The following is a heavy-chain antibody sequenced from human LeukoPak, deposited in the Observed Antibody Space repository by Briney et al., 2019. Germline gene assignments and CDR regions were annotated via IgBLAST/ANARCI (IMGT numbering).Heavy chain of an antibody. D-gene: IGHD6-19*01. Sequence: PSETLSLTCTVSGGSISGYYWSWIRQPAGKGLEWSGRIYISGSTSYNPSLKSRVTMSGDSSKNQISLKLYSVTAADTAVYYCVRRPIKGSGWFDYWGQGTLVTVSS. J-gene: IGHJ4*02. CDR2: IYISGST. CDR3: VRRPIKGSGWFDY. CDR1: GGSISGYY. V-gene: IGHV4-4*07.